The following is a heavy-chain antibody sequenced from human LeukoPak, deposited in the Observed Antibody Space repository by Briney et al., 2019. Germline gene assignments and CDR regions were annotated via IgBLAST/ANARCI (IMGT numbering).Heavy chain of an antibody. Sequence: PSETLSLTCAVYGGSFSGYYWSWIRQPPGRGLEWIGEINHSGSTNYNPSLKSRVTISVDTSKNQFSLKLSSVTAADTAVYYCASLVVVAATSRYYFDYWGQGTLVTVSS. V-gene: IGHV4-34*01. CDR3: ASLVVVAATSRYYFDY. CDR2: INHSGST. D-gene: IGHD2-15*01. J-gene: IGHJ4*02. CDR1: GGSFSGYY.